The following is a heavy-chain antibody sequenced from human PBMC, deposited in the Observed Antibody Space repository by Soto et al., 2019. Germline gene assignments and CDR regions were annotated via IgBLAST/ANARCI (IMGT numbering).Heavy chain of an antibody. V-gene: IGHV1-2*02. CDR1: GYLFTGYY. Sequence: DSGKVCYKASGYLFTGYYIHLVRQAPGQGLEWMGWINPKSGGTKYAEKFQGRVSMTGDTSITTAYLELSSLTSDDTAVYYCATDRVAFDMWGQGTKVTVSS. CDR2: INPKSGGT. D-gene: IGHD3-10*01. J-gene: IGHJ3*02. CDR3: ATDRVAFDM.